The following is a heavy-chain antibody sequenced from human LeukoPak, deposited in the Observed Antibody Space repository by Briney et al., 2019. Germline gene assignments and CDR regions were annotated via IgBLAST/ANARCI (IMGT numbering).Heavy chain of an antibody. CDR3: ARDRDGYNGGDY. CDR1: GYTFTSYG. V-gene: IGHV1-18*01. J-gene: IGHJ4*02. D-gene: IGHD5-24*01. CDR2: ISAFSGNT. Sequence: ASVKVSCKASGYTFTSYGISWVRRAPGQGLEWMGWISAFSGNTNDAQKFQGRVTMTTDTSTSTAYMELRSLRSDDTAVYYCARDRDGYNGGDYWGQGTLVTVSS.